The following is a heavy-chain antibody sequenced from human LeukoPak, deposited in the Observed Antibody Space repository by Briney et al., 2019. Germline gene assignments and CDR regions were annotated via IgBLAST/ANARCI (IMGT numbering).Heavy chain of an antibody. Sequence: ASVKVSCKASGYTFTGYYMHWVRQAPGQGLEWMGWINPNSGGTDYAQKFQGRVTMSRDTSISTAYMEVSRLRSDDTAVYYCARDYYDSSGYSRYDPWGQGTLVTVSS. J-gene: IGHJ5*02. CDR3: ARDYYDSSGYSRYDP. D-gene: IGHD3-22*01. V-gene: IGHV1-2*02. CDR2: INPNSGGT. CDR1: GYTFTGYY.